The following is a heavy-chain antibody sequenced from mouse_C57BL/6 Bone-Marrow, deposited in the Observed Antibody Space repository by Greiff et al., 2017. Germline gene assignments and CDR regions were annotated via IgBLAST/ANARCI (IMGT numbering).Heavy chain of an antibody. CDR2: IDPSDSYT. Sequence: QVQLKQPGAELVRPGTSVKLSCKASGYTFTSYWMHWVKQRPGQGLEWIGVIDPSDSYTNYNQKFKGKATLTVDTSSSTAYMQLSSLTSEDSAVYYCARTRYYYGSSSLFAYWGQGTLVTVSA. CDR1: GYTFTSYW. D-gene: IGHD1-1*01. V-gene: IGHV1-59*01. J-gene: IGHJ3*01. CDR3: ARTRYYYGSSSLFAY.